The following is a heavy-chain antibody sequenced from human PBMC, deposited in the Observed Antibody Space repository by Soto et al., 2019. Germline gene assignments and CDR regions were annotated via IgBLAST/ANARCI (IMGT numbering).Heavy chain of an antibody. CDR2: IYWDDGK. V-gene: IGHV2-5*02. D-gene: IGHD4-17*01. CDR1: GFSLSTSGVG. J-gene: IGHJ6*04. CDR3: AHKNYGDSQDYYYGMDV. Sequence: SGPTLVNPTQTLTLTCTFSGFSLSTSGVGVGWIRQPPGKALEWLALIYWDDGKRYSPSLKSRLTITKDTSKNQVVLTMTNMDPVDTATYYCAHKNYGDSQDYYYGMDVCGKGTTVTVSS.